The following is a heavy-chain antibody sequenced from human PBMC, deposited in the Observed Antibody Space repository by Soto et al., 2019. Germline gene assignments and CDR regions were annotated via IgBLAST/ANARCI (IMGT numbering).Heavy chain of an antibody. J-gene: IGHJ6*02. CDR1: GDSVSSNSAA. CDR2: TYYRSKWYN. Sequence: PSPTLSLTCAISGDSVSSNSAAWNWIRQSPSRGLEWLGRTYYRSKWYNDYAVSVKSRITINPDTSKNQFSLQLNSVTPEDTAVYYCAREYSSGWRRYYYYGMDVWGQGTTVTVSS. V-gene: IGHV6-1*01. D-gene: IGHD6-19*01. CDR3: AREYSSGWRRYYYYGMDV.